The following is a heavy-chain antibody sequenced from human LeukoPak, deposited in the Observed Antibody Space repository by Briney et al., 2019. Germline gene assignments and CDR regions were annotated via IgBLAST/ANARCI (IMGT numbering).Heavy chain of an antibody. V-gene: IGHV3-53*01. J-gene: IGHJ4*02. Sequence: PGGSLRLSCAASGFTVSSNYMTWVRQAPGKGLEWVSVIYSRGSTYYADSVKGRFTISRDNSKNTLYLQMNSLRAEDTAVYYCARDLGPAQRDYWGQGNLVTVSS. D-gene: IGHD2-2*01. CDR3: ARDLGPAQRDY. CDR1: GFTVSSNY. CDR2: IYSRGST.